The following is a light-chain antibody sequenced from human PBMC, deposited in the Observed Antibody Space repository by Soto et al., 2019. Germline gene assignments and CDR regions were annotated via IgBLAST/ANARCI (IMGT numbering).Light chain of an antibody. V-gene: IGLV2-8*01. CDR2: EVS. CDR1: SSDVGGYNF. CDR3: SSYAGGNNLV. Sequence: QSALTQPPSASGSPGQSVTISCTGTSSDVGGYNFVSRYQQHPGKAPKLMIYEVSKRPSGVPDRFSGSKSGNTASLTVSGLQAEDEADYYCSSYAGGNNLVFGGGTKLTVL. J-gene: IGLJ2*01.